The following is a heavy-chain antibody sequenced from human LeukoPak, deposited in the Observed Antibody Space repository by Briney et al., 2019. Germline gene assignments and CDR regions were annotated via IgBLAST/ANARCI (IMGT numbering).Heavy chain of an antibody. D-gene: IGHD3-3*01. V-gene: IGHV3-30*03. CDR1: GFTFSSYG. Sequence: PGRSLRLSCAASGFTFSSYGMHWVRQAPGKGLEWVAVISYDGSNKYYADSVKGRFTISRDNSKNTLYLKMNSLRAEDTAVYSCERTYDFGGGPPGDAFDNWGQGTWVTVSS. CDR2: ISYDGSNK. J-gene: IGHJ3*02. CDR3: ERTYDFGGGPPGDAFDN.